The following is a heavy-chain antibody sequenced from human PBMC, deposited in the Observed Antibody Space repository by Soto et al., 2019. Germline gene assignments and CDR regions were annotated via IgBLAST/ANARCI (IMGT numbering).Heavy chain of an antibody. J-gene: IGHJ4*02. CDR1: GFTISNNY. Sequence: EVQLVESGGGLVQPGGSLRRSCAASGFTISNNYMIWFRLPPGKGLEWVSLIYSGGTTYYADSVKGRFTISRDNSKNTLYLQMNSLRVEDTAVYYCARNGWGMATVGMWGPGTLVTVSS. CDR2: IYSGGTT. CDR3: ARNGWGMATVGM. V-gene: IGHV3-53*01. D-gene: IGHD5-12*01.